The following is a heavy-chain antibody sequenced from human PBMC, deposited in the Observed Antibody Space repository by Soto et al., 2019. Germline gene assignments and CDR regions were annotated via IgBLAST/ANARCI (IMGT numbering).Heavy chain of an antibody. CDR1: GGSISSYY. V-gene: IGHV4-59*01. CDR3: AREDMSGTFHFDY. Sequence: SETLSLTCTVSGGSISSYYWSWIRQPPGKGLEWIGYIYYSGSTNYNPSLKSRVTISVDTSKNQFSLKLSSVTAADTAVYYCAREDMSGTFHFDYWGPGIQVTVS. D-gene: IGHD1-26*01. CDR2: IYYSGST. J-gene: IGHJ4*02.